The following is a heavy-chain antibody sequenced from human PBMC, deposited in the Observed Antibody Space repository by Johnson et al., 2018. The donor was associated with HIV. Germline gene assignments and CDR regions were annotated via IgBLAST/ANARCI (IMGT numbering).Heavy chain of an antibody. CDR1: GFTFSSYD. Sequence: VQLVESGGALVQPGGSLRLSCAASGFTFSSYDMHWVRQATGKGLEWVSAIGTAGDTYYPGSVKGRFTISRENAKNSLYLQMNSLRAGDTAVYYCARDNGEDAFDIWGQGTMVTVSS. D-gene: IGHD4-17*01. CDR3: ARDNGEDAFDI. V-gene: IGHV3-13*01. J-gene: IGHJ3*02. CDR2: IGTAGDT.